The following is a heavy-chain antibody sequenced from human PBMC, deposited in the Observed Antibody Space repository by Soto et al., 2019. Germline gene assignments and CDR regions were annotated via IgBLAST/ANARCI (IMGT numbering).Heavy chain of an antibody. CDR1: GGTFSSYA. V-gene: IGHV1-69*13. J-gene: IGHJ6*02. CDR2: IIPIFGTA. CDR3: ASPGGGGSSGYGGADYYYYGMDV. Sequence: SVKVSCKASGGTFSSYAISWVRQAPGQGLEWMGGIIPIFGTANYAQKFQGRVTITADESTSTAYMELSSLRSEDTAVYYCASPGGGGSSGYGGADYYYYGMDVWGQGTTVTVSS. D-gene: IGHD6-13*01.